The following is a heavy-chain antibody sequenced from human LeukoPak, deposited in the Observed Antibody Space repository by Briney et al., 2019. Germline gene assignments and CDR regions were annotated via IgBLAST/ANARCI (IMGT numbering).Heavy chain of an antibody. D-gene: IGHD6-6*01. CDR2: LSGGGADT. Sequence: GGSLRLSCAASGFTFSNYAMSWVRQAPGKGLEWVSTLSGGGADTYYADSVKGRFTISRDNSKNTLFLQMNSLRADDTAIYYCTKRGSSSSAFLSDCWGQGTLVCVSS. V-gene: IGHV3-23*01. CDR1: GFTFSNYA. CDR3: TKRGSSSSAFLSDC. J-gene: IGHJ4*02.